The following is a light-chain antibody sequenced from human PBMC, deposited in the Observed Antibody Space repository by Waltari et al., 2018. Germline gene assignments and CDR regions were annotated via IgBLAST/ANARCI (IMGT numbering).Light chain of an antibody. V-gene: IGKV3-20*01. J-gene: IGKJ1*01. Sequence: ELVLTQSPGTLALSPGESATLACRASQSVGRALAWYQQKPGQAPRLLIYEASSRATGISDKFSGSGSGTDFSLTISRVEPEDFAVYFGQMYVRLPVTFGQGTKVEVK. CDR1: QSVGRA. CDR2: EAS. CDR3: QMYVRLPVT.